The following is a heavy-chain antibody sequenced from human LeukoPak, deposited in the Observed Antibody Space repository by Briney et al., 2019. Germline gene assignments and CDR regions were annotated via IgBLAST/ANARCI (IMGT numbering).Heavy chain of an antibody. CDR1: GFTFSSYA. V-gene: IGHV3-48*01. J-gene: IGHJ4*02. CDR2: ITWGITTI. CDR3: ARDKDESALDY. Sequence: GGSLRLSCAASGFTFSSYAMSWVRQAPGKGLEWVAYITWGITTIYYADSVKGRFTISRDNAKNSLYLQMNSLRAEDTAVYYCARDKDESALDYWGQGTLVTVSS.